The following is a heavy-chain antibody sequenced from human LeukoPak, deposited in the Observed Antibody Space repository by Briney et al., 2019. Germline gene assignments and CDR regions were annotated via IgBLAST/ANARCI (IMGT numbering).Heavy chain of an antibody. D-gene: IGHD3-3*01. CDR1: GFTFSNYG. CDR3: ARDFKSGYVDS. CDR2: IYDDGSKE. Sequence: GGSLRLSCAASGFTFSNYGMHWVRQAPGKGLEWVAVIYDDGSKEYFADSVKGRFTISRDNSKNTVLLQMNSLRPDDTAVFYCARDFKSGYVDSWGQGTLVTVSS. V-gene: IGHV3-33*01. J-gene: IGHJ4*02.